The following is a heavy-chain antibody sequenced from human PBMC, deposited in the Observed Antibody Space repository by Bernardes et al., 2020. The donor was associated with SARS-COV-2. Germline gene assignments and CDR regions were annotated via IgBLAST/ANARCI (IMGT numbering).Heavy chain of an antibody. CDR1: GFTFDDYA. Sequence: SLRLSCAASGFTFDDYAMHWVRQAPGKGLEWVSGISWNSGSIGYADSVKGRFTISRDNAKNSLYLQMNSLRAEDTALYYCAKDGGPLRFSSSEDWFDPWGQGTLVTVSS. V-gene: IGHV3-9*01. D-gene: IGHD3-3*01. CDR3: AKDGGPLRFSSSEDWFDP. CDR2: ISWNSGSI. J-gene: IGHJ5*02.